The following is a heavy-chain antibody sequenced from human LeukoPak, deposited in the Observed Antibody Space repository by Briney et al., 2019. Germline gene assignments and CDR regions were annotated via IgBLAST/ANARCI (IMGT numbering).Heavy chain of an antibody. CDR2: INSDGTST. V-gene: IGHV3-74*01. Sequence: GGSLRLSCAASGFTFSSAWMHWVRQTPGKGLVWVSRINSDGTSTNYADSVKGRFTISRDNAKNMVNLQMNSLRAEDTAIYYCTRDYSYAMAVWGQGTTVTVSS. CDR3: TRDYSYAMAV. CDR1: GFTFSSAW. J-gene: IGHJ6*02. D-gene: IGHD2-21*01.